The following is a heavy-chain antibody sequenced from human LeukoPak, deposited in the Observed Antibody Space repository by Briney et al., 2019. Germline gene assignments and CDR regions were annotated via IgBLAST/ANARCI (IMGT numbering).Heavy chain of an antibody. D-gene: IGHD4-17*01. J-gene: IGHJ5*02. CDR3: AKAAYGDYVNWFDP. CDR2: IGGIGAST. V-gene: IGHV3-23*01. Sequence: GGSLRLSCAASGFTFSSRAMNWVRQAPGKGLEWVSSIGGIGASTYYADSMKGRFTISRDNSKNTLYLQMNSLRAEDTALYYCAKAAYGDYVNWFDPWGQGILVIVSS. CDR1: GFTFSSRA.